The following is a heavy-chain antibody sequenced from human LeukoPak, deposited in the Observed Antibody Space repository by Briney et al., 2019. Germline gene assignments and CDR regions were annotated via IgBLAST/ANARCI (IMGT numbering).Heavy chain of an antibody. D-gene: IGHD6-13*01. CDR1: GGTFSSYA. CDR3: AIWGQQLAFDF. V-gene: IGHV1-69*05. J-gene: IGHJ4*02. Sequence: ASVKVSCKASGGTFSSYAISWVRQAPGQGLEWMGGIIPIFGTANYAQKFQGRVTITTDESTSTAYMELSSLRSEDTAVYYWAIWGQQLAFDFWGQGTVVTVSS. CDR2: IIPIFGTA.